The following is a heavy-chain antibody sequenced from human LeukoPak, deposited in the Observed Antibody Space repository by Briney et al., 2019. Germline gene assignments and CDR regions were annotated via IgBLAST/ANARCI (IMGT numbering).Heavy chain of an antibody. CDR3: ARSIAAQARIDY. Sequence: GESLKISCKGFGYSFTTYWIGWVRQMPGKGLEWMGIIYPGDSDTRYSPSFQGQVTISADKSINTAYLQWSSLKASDTAMYYCARSIAAQARIDYWGQGTLVTVSS. CDR2: IYPGDSDT. J-gene: IGHJ4*02. V-gene: IGHV5-51*01. D-gene: IGHD6-6*01. CDR1: GYSFTTYW.